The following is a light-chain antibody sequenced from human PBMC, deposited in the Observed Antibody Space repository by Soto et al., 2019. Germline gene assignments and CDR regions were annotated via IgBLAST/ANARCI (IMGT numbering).Light chain of an antibody. J-gene: IGKJ3*01. CDR1: QSISSSY. CDR3: QQYGSSRFT. CDR2: AAS. V-gene: IGKV3-20*01. Sequence: EIVLTQSPGTLSLSPGERATLSCRASQSISSSYLAWHQQTPGQAPRLLVYAASSRATSIPDRFSGSGSGTDFTLTISRLEPEDFAVYYCQQYGSSRFTFGPGTKVDIK.